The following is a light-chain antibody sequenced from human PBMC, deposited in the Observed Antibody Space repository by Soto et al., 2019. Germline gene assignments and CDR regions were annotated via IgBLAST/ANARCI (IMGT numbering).Light chain of an antibody. J-gene: IGKJ4*01. CDR2: AAS. V-gene: IGKV1-12*01. Sequence: DIQMTQSPSSVSASVGDRVTITCRASQDVRSWLAWYQQKPGTAPKLLIYAASSLQGGVPSRFSGSGSGTAFTLTISSLQPEDFATYYCLQANSFPLTFGGGTNVEIK. CDR3: LQANSFPLT. CDR1: QDVRSW.